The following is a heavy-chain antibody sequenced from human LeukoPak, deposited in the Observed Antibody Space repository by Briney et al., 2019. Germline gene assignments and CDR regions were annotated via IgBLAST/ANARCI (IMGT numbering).Heavy chain of an antibody. Sequence: ASVKVSCKVSGTTFGFSAISWVRQAPGQGLEWMGGSIPIFSRADYAQRFQDRITITWDVSTGTDYMELRSLTFDDTAVYYCARVGPPRRDHYYPSSGDYLPVFEIWGHGTMVTVSS. CDR1: GTTFGFSA. J-gene: IGHJ3*02. D-gene: IGHD3-22*01. V-gene: IGHV1-69*13. CDR2: SIPIFSRA. CDR3: ARVGPPRRDHYYPSSGDYLPVFEI.